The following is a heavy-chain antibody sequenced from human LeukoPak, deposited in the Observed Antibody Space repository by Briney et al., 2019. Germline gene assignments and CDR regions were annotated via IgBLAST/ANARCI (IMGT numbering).Heavy chain of an antibody. D-gene: IGHD1-26*01. V-gene: IGHV3-64*01. CDR1: GFTFSSYS. J-gene: IGHJ3*02. CDR3: ARVGSWDAFDI. CDR2: ITSNGGST. Sequence: GGSLRLSCAASGFTFSSYSMNWVRQAPGKGPEYVSAITSNGGSTYYANSVKGRFTISRDNSKNTLYLQMGSLRAEDMAVYYCARVGSWDAFDIWGQGTMVTVSS.